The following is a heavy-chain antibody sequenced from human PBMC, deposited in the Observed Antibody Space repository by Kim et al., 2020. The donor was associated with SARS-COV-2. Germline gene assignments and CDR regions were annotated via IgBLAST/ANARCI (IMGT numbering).Heavy chain of an antibody. CDR3: AKGTGFVLDYYYGMDV. CDR1: GFTFSSYA. D-gene: IGHD3-10*01. Sequence: GGSLRLSCAASGFTFSSYAMSWVRQAPGKGLEWVSAISGSGGSTYYADSVKGRFTISRDNSKNTLYLQMNSLRAEDTAVYYCAKGTGFVLDYYYGMDVWGQGTTVTVSS. J-gene: IGHJ6*02. V-gene: IGHV3-23*01. CDR2: ISGSGGST.